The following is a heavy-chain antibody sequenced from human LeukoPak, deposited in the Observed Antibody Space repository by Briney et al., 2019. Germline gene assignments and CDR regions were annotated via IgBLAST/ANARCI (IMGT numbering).Heavy chain of an antibody. D-gene: IGHD3-3*01. CDR2: ISGSGGST. CDR1: GFTFSSYA. Sequence: PGGSLRLSCAASGFTFSSYAMSWVRQAPGKGLEWVSAISGSGGSTYYADSVKGRFTISRDNSKNTLYLQMNSLRAEDTAVYYCAKDYDLWSGYYSAFDYWGQGTLVTASS. J-gene: IGHJ4*02. CDR3: AKDYDLWSGYYSAFDY. V-gene: IGHV3-23*01.